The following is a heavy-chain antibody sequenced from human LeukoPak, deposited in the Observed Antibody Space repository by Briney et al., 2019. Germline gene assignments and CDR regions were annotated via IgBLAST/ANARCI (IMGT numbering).Heavy chain of an antibody. Sequence: ASVKVSCKASEYTFTSYYMHWVRQAPGQGLEWMGWISAYNGNTNYAQNLQGRVTMTTDTSTSTAYMELRSLRSDDTAVYYCARSPPFVPYYFDYWGQGTLVTVSS. CDR2: ISAYNGNT. CDR3: ARSPPFVPYYFDY. V-gene: IGHV1-18*04. D-gene: IGHD2-8*01. J-gene: IGHJ4*02. CDR1: EYTFTSYY.